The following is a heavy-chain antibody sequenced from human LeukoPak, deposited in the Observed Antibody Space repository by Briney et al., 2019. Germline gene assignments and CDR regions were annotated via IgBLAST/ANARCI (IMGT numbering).Heavy chain of an antibody. CDR1: GFTFSSYA. CDR2: ISGSGGST. D-gene: IGHD6-19*01. CDR3: AKDLGVSGWYWPLGY. J-gene: IGHJ4*02. Sequence: PGGSLRLSCAASGFTFSSYAMSWVRQAPGKGLEWVSAISGSGGSTYYADSVKGRFTISRDNSKNTLYLQMNSLRAEDTAVYYCAKDLGVSGWYWPLGYWGQGTLVTVSS. V-gene: IGHV3-23*01.